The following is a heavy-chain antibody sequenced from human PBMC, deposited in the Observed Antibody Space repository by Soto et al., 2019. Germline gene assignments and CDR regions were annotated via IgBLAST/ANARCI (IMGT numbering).Heavy chain of an antibody. J-gene: IGHJ5*02. V-gene: IGHV3-23*01. CDR1: GFTISTYA. CDR3: AKDAVYKDGLWLMDS. CDR2: VTGSGGQI. D-gene: IGHD2-21*01. Sequence: GGFLRLSCAASGFTISTYAMTWVRQAPGKGLECVSGVTGSGGQIHYADSVKGRFTISKDNSKNTLYLQMSSLREEDTALYYCAKDAVYKDGLWLMDSWGQGTLVTVSS.